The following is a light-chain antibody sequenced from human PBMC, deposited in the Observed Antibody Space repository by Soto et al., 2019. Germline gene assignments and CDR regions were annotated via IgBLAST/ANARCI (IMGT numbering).Light chain of an antibody. CDR2: ELS. J-gene: IGLJ1*01. CDR3: NSYTSKSTGV. Sequence: QSALTQPASVSGSPGQSITISCTGTSSDVGGYNYVSWYQQHPGKAPKLIIYELSNRPSGVSNRFYCSKSGNTASLTISGLQDEDEADYYCNSYTSKSTGVFGTGTKLTVL. V-gene: IGLV2-14*01. CDR1: SSDVGGYNY.